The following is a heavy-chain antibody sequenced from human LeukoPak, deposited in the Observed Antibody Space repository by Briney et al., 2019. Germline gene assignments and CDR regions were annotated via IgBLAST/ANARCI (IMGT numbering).Heavy chain of an antibody. J-gene: IGHJ4*02. D-gene: IGHD1-7*01. Sequence: PSETLSLTCTVSGGSISSSSYYWGWIRQPPGKGLEWIGSIYYSGSTYYNPSLKSRVTISVDTSKNQFSLKLSSVTAADTAVYYCAREPPGMDPITGTTWYFDYWGQGTLVTVSS. V-gene: IGHV4-39*07. CDR1: GGSISSSSYY. CDR2: IYYSGST. CDR3: AREPPGMDPITGTTWYFDY.